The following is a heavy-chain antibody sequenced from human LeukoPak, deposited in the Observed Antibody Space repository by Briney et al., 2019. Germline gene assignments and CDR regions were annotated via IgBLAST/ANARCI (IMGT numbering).Heavy chain of an antibody. D-gene: IGHD4-17*01. CDR3: ASDYGDYVQHY. CDR1: GGSISSYY. Sequence: SETLSLTCTVSGGSISSYYWSWIRQPAGKGLEWIGRIYTSGSTNYNPSLKSRVTISVDKSKNQFSLKLSSVTAADTAVYYCASDYGDYVQHYWGQGTLVTVSS. CDR2: IYTSGST. V-gene: IGHV4-4*07. J-gene: IGHJ4*02.